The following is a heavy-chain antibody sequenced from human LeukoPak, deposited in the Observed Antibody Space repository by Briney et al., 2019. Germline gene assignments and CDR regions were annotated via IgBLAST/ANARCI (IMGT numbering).Heavy chain of an antibody. J-gene: IGHJ4*02. V-gene: IGHV3-11*01. CDR2: ISSSGSII. CDR1: GFTFSDYH. CDR3: AKITKATTPNY. Sequence: GGSLRLSCAASGFTFSDYHMSRIRQVPGKGLEWVSHISSSGSIIYYADSVKGRFSISRDNSKNTVYLQMSDLRAEDTAVYYCAKITKATTPNYWGQGTLVTVSS. D-gene: IGHD4-17*01.